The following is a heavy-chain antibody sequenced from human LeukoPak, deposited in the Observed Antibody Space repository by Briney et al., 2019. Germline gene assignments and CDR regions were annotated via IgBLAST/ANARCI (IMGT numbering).Heavy chain of an antibody. CDR2: IYPGDSDT. Sequence: GESLKISCKGSEYSFTSYWIGWVRQMPGKGLEWMGIIYPGDSDTRYSPSFQGQVTISADKSISTAYLQWSSLKASDTAMYYCARDYYDSSGYPNDAFDIWGQGAMVTVSS. J-gene: IGHJ3*02. CDR1: EYSFTSYW. CDR3: ARDYYDSSGYPNDAFDI. V-gene: IGHV5-51*01. D-gene: IGHD3-22*01.